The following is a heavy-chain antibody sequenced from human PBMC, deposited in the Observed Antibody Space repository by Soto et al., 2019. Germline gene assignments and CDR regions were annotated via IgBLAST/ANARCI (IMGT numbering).Heavy chain of an antibody. CDR2: IYWNDDK. D-gene: IGHD6-13*01. CDR3: AHRSYSSSWPNFDY. Sequence: SGLTLVNPTQSLTLTCTFSGFSLSTSGVGVGWIRQPPGKALEWLALIYWNDDKRYSPSLKSRLTITKDTSKNQVVLTMTNMDPVDTATYYCAHRSYSSSWPNFDYWGQGTLVTVSS. J-gene: IGHJ4*02. V-gene: IGHV2-5*01. CDR1: GFSLSTSGVG.